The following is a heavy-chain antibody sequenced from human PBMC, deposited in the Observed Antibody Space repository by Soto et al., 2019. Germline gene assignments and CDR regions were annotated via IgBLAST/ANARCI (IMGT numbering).Heavy chain of an antibody. CDR3: ARANGDFDY. D-gene: IGHD4-17*01. J-gene: IGHJ4*02. CDR1: GYTFISYD. V-gene: IGHV1-8*01. CDR2: MNPNSGGR. Sequence: QVQLVQSGAEVKKPGASVKVSCKASGYTFISYDINWVRQATGQGLEWMGWMNPNSGGRGYAQKFXARXTXXRDTSKSTAYMELSSLRSEDTAMYYCARANGDFDYWGQGTLVTVSS.